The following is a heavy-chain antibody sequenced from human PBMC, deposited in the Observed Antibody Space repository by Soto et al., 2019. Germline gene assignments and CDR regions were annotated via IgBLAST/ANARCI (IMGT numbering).Heavy chain of an antibody. CDR2: IDWDDDK. CDR1: GFSLSTSGMC. V-gene: IGHV2-70*01. D-gene: IGHD5-12*01. Sequence: SGPTLVNPTQTLTLTCTFSGFSLSTSGMCVSWIRQPPGKALEWLALIDWDDDKYYSTSLKTRLTISKDTSKNQVVLTMTNMDPVDTATYCCARSVGGYDFYYYYGMDVWGQGTTVTVSS. CDR3: ARSVGGYDFYYYYGMDV. J-gene: IGHJ6*02.